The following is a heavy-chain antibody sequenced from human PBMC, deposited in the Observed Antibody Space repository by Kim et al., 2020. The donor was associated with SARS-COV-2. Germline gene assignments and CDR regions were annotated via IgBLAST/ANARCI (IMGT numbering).Heavy chain of an antibody. CDR1: GFTFSSYS. CDR3: ARRAKPRKWLSPTNDAFDI. D-gene: IGHD3-22*01. Sequence: GGSLRLSCAASGFTFSSYSMNWVRQAPGKGLEWVSYISSSSSTIYYADSVKGRFTISRDNAKNSLYLQMNSLRAEDTAVYYCARRAKPRKWLSPTNDAFDIWGQGTMVTVSS. V-gene: IGHV3-48*04. J-gene: IGHJ3*02. CDR2: ISSSSSTI.